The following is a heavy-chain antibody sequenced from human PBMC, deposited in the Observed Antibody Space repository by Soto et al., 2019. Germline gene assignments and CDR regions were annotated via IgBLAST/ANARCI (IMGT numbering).Heavy chain of an antibody. CDR3: AQRGRAGLGDVASPVDY. CDR2: IDGGGGSK. J-gene: IGHJ4*02. CDR1: GFTFNKYT. D-gene: IGHD3-16*01. Sequence: EVQLLESGGGLAQPGGSLRLSCAASGFTFNKYTMTWVRQAPGEGLVWLSTIDGGGGSKFYTDSVKGRFTISRDNSENTLYLQMNSLRSEDTAVYYCAQRGRAGLGDVASPVDYWGPGTLVTVSA. V-gene: IGHV3-23*01.